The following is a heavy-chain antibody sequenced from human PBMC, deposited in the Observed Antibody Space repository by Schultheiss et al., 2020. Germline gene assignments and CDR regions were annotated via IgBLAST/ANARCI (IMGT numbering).Heavy chain of an antibody. CDR1: GFSLSTSGVG. V-gene: IGHV2-5*02. CDR3: AHRGYDSSVDY. CDR2: IYWDDDK. Sequence: SGPPLVRSSQTLTLTCTFSGFSLSTSGVGVGWIRQPPGKALEWLALIYWDDDKRYSPSLKSRLTITKDTSKNQVVLTMTNMDPVDTATYYCAHRGYDSSVDYWGQGTLVTGYS. J-gene: IGHJ4*02. D-gene: IGHD3-22*01.